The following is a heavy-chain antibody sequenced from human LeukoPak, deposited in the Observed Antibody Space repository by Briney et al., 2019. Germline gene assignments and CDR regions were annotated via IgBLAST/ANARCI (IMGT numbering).Heavy chain of an antibody. D-gene: IGHD2-2*01. CDR2: IYYSGST. Sequence: SQTLSLTCTVSGGSISSGGYYWSWIRQHPGEGLEWIGYIYYSGSTYYNPSLKSRVTISVDTSKNQFSLKLSSVTAADTAVYYCARGALDCSSTSCRPYYFDYWGQGTLVTVSS. CDR1: GGSISSGGYY. CDR3: ARGALDCSSTSCRPYYFDY. V-gene: IGHV4-31*03. J-gene: IGHJ4*02.